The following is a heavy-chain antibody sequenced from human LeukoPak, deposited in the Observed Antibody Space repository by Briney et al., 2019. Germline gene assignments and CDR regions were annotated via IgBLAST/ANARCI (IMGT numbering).Heavy chain of an antibody. CDR1: GFIFEDYG. CDR3: GKDGPVISY. D-gene: IGHD2-21*01. Sequence: PGGSLRLSCAASGFIFEDYGMHWARQIPGRGLEWVAFISRDGGVAYYGDSVKGRFSVSRDSRTNSLFLQMDSLRTEDTAFYYRGKDGPVISYWGQGTLVTVSS. V-gene: IGHV3-43*02. CDR2: ISRDGGVA. J-gene: IGHJ4*02.